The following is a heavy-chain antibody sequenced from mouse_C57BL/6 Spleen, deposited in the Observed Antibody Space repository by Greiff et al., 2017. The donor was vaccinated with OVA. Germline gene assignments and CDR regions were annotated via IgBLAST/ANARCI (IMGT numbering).Heavy chain of an antibody. J-gene: IGHJ1*03. D-gene: IGHD6-1*01. CDR2: IYPGDGDT. CDR3: ARSAEPYWYFDV. V-gene: IGHV1-82*01. Sequence: QVQLQQSGPELVKPGASVKISCKASGYAFSSSWMNWVKQRPGKGLEWIGRIYPGDGDTNYNGKFKGKATLTADKSSSTAYMQLSSLTSEDSAVYFCARSAEPYWYFDVWGTGTTVTVSS. CDR1: GYAFSSSW.